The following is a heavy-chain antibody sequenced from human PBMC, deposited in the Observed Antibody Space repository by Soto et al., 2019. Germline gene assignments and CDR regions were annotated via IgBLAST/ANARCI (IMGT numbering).Heavy chain of an antibody. CDR3: ARQVSMVRGVISAPNYYYYGMDV. Sequence: GESLKISCKGSGYSFTSYWIGWVRQMPGKGLEWMGIIYPGDSDTRYSPSFQGQVTISADKSISTAYLQWSSLKASDTAMYYCARQVSMVRGVISAPNYYYYGMDVWGQGTTVTVS. J-gene: IGHJ6*02. V-gene: IGHV5-51*01. D-gene: IGHD3-10*01. CDR1: GYSFTSYW. CDR2: IYPGDSDT.